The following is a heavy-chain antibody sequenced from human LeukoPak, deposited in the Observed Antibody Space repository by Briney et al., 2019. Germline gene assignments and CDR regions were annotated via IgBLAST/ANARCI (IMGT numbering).Heavy chain of an antibody. CDR1: GFTFSDYY. CDR2: ISSSSSTI. J-gene: IGHJ5*02. D-gene: IGHD3-22*01. V-gene: IGHV3-11*01. CDR3: ARDDDSSGYYYP. Sequence: GGSLRLSCAASGFTFSDYYMSWIRQAPGKGLEWVSYISSSSSTIYYADSVKGRFTISRDNAKNSLYLQMNSLRAEDTTVYYCARDDDSSGYYYPWGQGTLVTVSS.